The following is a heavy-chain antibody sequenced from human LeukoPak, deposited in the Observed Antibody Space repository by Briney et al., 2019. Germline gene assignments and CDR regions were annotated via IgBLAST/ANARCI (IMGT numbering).Heavy chain of an antibody. D-gene: IGHD3-16*02. CDR2: ISYDGSNK. V-gene: IGHV3-30-3*01. CDR1: GFTFSSYA. Sequence: GRSLRLSCAASGFTFSSYAMHWVRQAPGKGLEWVAVISYDGSNKYYADSVKGRFTISRDNSKNTLYLQMNSLRAEDTAVYYCARSSHEPYVWGSYRSPFFDYWGQGTLVTVSS. J-gene: IGHJ4*02. CDR3: ARSSHEPYVWGSYRSPFFDY.